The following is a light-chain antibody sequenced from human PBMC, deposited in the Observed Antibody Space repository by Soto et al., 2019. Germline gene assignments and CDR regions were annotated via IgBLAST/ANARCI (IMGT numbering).Light chain of an antibody. J-gene: IGKJ1*01. CDR1: QSVSSN. V-gene: IGKV3-15*01. CDR2: GGS. Sequence: EIVMTQSPATLSASPGERAALSCRASQSVSSNLAWYQQKPGQAPRLLMYGGSTRATGIPARFSGSGSGTEFTLTISSLQSEDFAVYYCKQYSNWPPWTFGQGTKVEIK. CDR3: KQYSNWPPWT.